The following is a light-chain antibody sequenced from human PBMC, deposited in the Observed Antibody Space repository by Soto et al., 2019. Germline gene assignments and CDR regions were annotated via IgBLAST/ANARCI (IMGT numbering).Light chain of an antibody. V-gene: IGKV2-28*01. CDR3: MQALQTPWT. Sequence: DIVMTQSPRSLPVTPGEPASISCRSSQSLLHSNGYNYLDWYLQKPGQSPQLLIYLGSTRASGVPDRFSGSGSGTDFTLKIARVEADEVGVYYCMQALQTPWTFGQGTKVEIK. J-gene: IGKJ1*01. CDR2: LGS. CDR1: QSLLHSNGYNY.